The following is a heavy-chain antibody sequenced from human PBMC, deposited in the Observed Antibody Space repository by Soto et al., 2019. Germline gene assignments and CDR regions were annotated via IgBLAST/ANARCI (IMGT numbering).Heavy chain of an antibody. Sequence: ASVNVSCNVSGYTLTELSMHWVRQAPGKGLEWMGGFDPEDGETIYAQKFQGRVTMTEDTSTDTAYMELSSLRSEDTAVYYCATDRPDSSGYLTWDGMDVWGQGTTVTVSS. CDR3: ATDRPDSSGYLTWDGMDV. D-gene: IGHD3-22*01. V-gene: IGHV1-24*01. J-gene: IGHJ6*02. CDR2: FDPEDGET. CDR1: GYTLTELS.